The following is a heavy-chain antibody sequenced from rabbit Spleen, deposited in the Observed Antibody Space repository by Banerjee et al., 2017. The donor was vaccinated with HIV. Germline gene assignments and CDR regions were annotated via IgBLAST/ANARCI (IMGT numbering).Heavy chain of an antibody. J-gene: IGHJ6*01. Sequence: QLKESGGGLVQPGGSLKLSCKASGFTLSSYYMNWVRQAPGKGLEWIGYIDPVFGITYYANWVSGRFSISRENAKNTVFLQMTSLTAADTATYFCARDGAVIGWNFSLWGPGTLVTVS. CDR3: ARDGAVIGWNFSL. CDR2: IDPVFGIT. CDR1: GFTLSSYY. D-gene: IGHD1-1*01. V-gene: IGHV1S7*01.